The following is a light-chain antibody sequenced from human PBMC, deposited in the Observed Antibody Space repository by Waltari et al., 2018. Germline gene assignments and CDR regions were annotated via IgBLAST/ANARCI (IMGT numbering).Light chain of an antibody. V-gene: IGKV2-28*01. CDR3: MQALQAPLT. Sequence: DIVMTQSPLSLPVTPGEPASSPCRSSRSLLHSNGYNYLDWYLQKPGQSPQLLVYLGSNRASGVPDRFSGSGSGTDFTLKISRVEAEDVGVYYCMQALQAPLTFGGGTKVEIK. CDR1: RSLLHSNGYNY. J-gene: IGKJ4*01. CDR2: LGS.